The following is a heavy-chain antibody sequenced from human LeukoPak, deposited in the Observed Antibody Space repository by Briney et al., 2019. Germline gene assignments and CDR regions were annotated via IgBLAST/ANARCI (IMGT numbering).Heavy chain of an antibody. CDR1: GFPLSSYS. CDR2: ISASGSNI. D-gene: IGHD2-15*01. J-gene: IGHJ4*02. V-gene: IGHV3-48*01. CDR3: ARVKGSYFDY. Sequence: PGGSLRLSCAASGFPLSSYSINWFRQAPGKGLEWVAYISASGSNIYYVDSVKGRFTVSRDNPKSSLSLQMNSPRAEDTAVYYCARVKGSYFDYWGQGALVTVSS.